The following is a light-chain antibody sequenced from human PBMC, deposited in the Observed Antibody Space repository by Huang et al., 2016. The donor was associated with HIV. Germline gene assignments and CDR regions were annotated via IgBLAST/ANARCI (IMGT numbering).Light chain of an antibody. V-gene: IGKV3-20*01. CDR1: QSVSSSY. Sequence: EIVLTQSPGTLSLSPGERATLSCRASQSVSSSYLAWYQQIPGQVPRLLIYAASTRATGIPARFSDSESGTDFTLTISRLEPEDFAVYYCQQYGSSPYTFGQGTKLEIK. J-gene: IGKJ2*01. CDR3: QQYGSSPYT. CDR2: AAS.